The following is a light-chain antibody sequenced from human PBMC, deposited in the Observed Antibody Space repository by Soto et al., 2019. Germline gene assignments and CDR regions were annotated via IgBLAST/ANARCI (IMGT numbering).Light chain of an antibody. CDR1: QSVRGTS. J-gene: IGKJ5*01. V-gene: IGKV3-20*01. CDR2: DAS. CDR3: QHYCSSPPIT. Sequence: DIVLTQSPGTLSLSPGEIATLSCRASQSVRGTSLAWYQQKPGQAPRLLIYDASSRATGIPDRFSGGGSGTDFTLTISRLEPEDFAVYYCQHYCSSPPITFGQGTRLEIK.